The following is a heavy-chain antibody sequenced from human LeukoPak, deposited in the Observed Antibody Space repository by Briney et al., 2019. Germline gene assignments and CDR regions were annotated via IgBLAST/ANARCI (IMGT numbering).Heavy chain of an antibody. CDR2: INHSGST. CDR3: ARAAPYNWFDP. V-gene: IGHV4-34*01. CDR1: GGSFSGYY. Sequence: KPSETLSLTCAVYGGSFSGYYWSWIRQPPGKGLEWIGEINHSGSTNYNPSLKSRVTISVDTSKNQFSLKLSSVTAADTAVYYCARAAPYNWFDPWGQGTLVTASS. J-gene: IGHJ5*02.